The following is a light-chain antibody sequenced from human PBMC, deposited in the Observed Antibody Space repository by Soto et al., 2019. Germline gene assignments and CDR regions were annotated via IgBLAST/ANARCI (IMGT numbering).Light chain of an antibody. J-gene: IGKJ4*01. V-gene: IGKV3-20*01. CDR1: QSVSTNY. CDR2: GAS. Sequence: ELVLTQSPGTLSLSPGDRATLSCRASQSVSTNYLAWYQQKPGQAPRILIYGASSRATGIPDRFSGSGSRTDFTLTISRPVPEDFAVYYYQDYDVLPPLTFGGGTKVEVK. CDR3: QDYDVLPPLT.